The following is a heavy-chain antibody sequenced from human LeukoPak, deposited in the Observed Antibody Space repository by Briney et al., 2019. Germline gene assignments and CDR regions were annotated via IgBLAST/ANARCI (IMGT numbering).Heavy chain of an antibody. V-gene: IGHV1-8*01. CDR2: MNPNSGKT. CDR1: GYTFTSSD. D-gene: IGHD6-13*01. J-gene: IGHJ4*02. Sequence: ASVKVSCKASGYTFTSSDINWVRQAPGQGLEWMGWMNPNSGKTGSARKFQGRVAMTKNISISTAYIEVSSLGYEDTATYYCARGRPGLASTGTYDFWGQGTLITVSS. CDR3: ARGRPGLASTGTYDF.